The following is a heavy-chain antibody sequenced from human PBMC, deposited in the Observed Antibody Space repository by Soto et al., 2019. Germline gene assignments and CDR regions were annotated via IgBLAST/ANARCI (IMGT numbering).Heavy chain of an antibody. Sequence: SETLSLTCAVYGGSFSGYYWSWIRQPPGKGLEWIGSIYYSGSTYYNPSLKSRVTISVDTSKNQFSLKLSSVTAADTAVYYCASLGYCISTSCSRHYYYGMDVWGQGTTVTVSS. V-gene: IGHV4-34*01. D-gene: IGHD2-2*01. CDR1: GGSFSGYY. CDR2: IYYSGST. CDR3: ASLGYCISTSCSRHYYYGMDV. J-gene: IGHJ6*02.